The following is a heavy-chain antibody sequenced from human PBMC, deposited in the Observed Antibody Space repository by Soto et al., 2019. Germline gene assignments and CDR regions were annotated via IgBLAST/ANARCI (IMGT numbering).Heavy chain of an antibody. D-gene: IGHD3-10*01. Sequence: DVRLVESGGGLVQTGKSLRLSCEVSEMTFSLFSMSWVRRVPWKRLEWVATIKDDGTEKSYVESVKGRFTISRDNDKNSLYMEMNDLRVDDSSVYYCVRVALTIEGAHYYYYYMDVWGKGTTVTVSS. CDR3: VRVALTIEGAHYYYYYMDV. CDR2: IKDDGTEK. CDR1: EMTFSLFS. V-gene: IGHV3-7*01. J-gene: IGHJ6*03.